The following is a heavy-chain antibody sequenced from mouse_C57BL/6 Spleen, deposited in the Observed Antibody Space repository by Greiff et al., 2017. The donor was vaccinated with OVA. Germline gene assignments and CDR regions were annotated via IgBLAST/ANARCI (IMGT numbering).Heavy chain of an antibody. CDR1: GYSITSGYY. D-gene: IGHD1-1*01. CDR2: ISYDGSN. CDR3: ARGVYYYGSSYWYFDV. V-gene: IGHV3-6*01. Sequence: DVKLQESGPGLVKPSQSLSLTCSVTGYSITSGYYWNWIRQFPGNKLEWMGYISYDGSNNYNPSLKNRISITRDTSKNQFFLKLNSVTTEDTATYYCARGVYYYGSSYWYFDVWGTGTTVTVSS. J-gene: IGHJ1*03.